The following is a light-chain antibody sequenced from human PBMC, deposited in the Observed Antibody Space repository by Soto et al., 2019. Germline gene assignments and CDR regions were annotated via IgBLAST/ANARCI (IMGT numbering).Light chain of an antibody. V-gene: IGKV1-39*01. J-gene: IGKJ4*01. CDR2: AAS. CDR1: QSIAFY. Sequence: DIQMTQSPSSLSASIGDRVTLTCRASQSIAFYLNWYQQTPGKAPKLLVSAASNLQSGVPSRFSGSGSETDFTLTISSLQPEDFVTYYCQQSYSTPPTFGGGTKLEI. CDR3: QQSYSTPPT.